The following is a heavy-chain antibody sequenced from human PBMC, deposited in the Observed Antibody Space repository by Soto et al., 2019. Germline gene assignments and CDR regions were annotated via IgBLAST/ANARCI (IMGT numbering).Heavy chain of an antibody. V-gene: IGHV1-69*06. J-gene: IGHJ5*02. CDR3: ARCDYYDRSGYYEFYWFDP. D-gene: IGHD3-22*01. CDR2: IIPIFGTA. CDR1: GGTFSSYA. Sequence: EASVKVSCKASGGTFSSYAISWVRQAPGQGLEWMGGIIPIFGTANYAQKFQGRVTITADKSTSTAYMELSSLRSEDTAVYYCARCDYYDRSGYYEFYWFDPWGQGTPVTVSS.